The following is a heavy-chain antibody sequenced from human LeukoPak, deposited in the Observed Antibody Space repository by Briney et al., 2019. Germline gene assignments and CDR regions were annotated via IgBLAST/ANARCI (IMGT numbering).Heavy chain of an antibody. CDR3: ARAYCSSTSCYRGSYYYYGMDV. Sequence: ASVKVSCKASGYTFTGYYMHWVRQAPGQGLEWMGWINPNSGGTNYAQKFQGRVTMTRDTSISTAYMELSRLRSDDTAVYYCARAYCSSTSCYRGSYYYYGMDVWGQGTTVTVSS. V-gene: IGHV1-2*02. J-gene: IGHJ6*02. CDR1: GYTFTGYY. D-gene: IGHD2-2*01. CDR2: INPNSGGT.